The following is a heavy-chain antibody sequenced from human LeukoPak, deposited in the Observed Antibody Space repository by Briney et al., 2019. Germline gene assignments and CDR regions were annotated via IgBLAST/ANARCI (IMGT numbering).Heavy chain of an antibody. CDR2: INHSGST. J-gene: IGHJ6*02. D-gene: IGHD3-3*01. Sequence: SETLSLTCAVYGGSFSGYYWSWIRQPPGKGLEWTGEINHSGSTNYNPSLKSRVTISVDTSKNQFSLKLSSVTAADTAVYYCARGEGNDFWSGYLGDYYYYYGMDVWGQGTTVTVSS. V-gene: IGHV4-34*01. CDR1: GGSFSGYY. CDR3: ARGEGNDFWSGYLGDYYYYYGMDV.